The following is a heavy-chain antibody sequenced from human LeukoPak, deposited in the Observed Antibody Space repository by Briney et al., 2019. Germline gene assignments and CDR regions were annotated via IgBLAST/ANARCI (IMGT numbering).Heavy chain of an antibody. Sequence: SETLSLTCTVSGGSISSYYWSWIRQPPGKGLEWIGYIYYSGITNYNPSLKSRVTISVDMSKNQFSLKLSSVTAADTAVYYCARLRCSGRSCYSGYWGQGTLVTVSS. CDR2: IYYSGIT. J-gene: IGHJ4*02. V-gene: IGHV4-59*08. CDR3: ARLRCSGRSCYSGY. D-gene: IGHD2-15*01. CDR1: GGSISSYY.